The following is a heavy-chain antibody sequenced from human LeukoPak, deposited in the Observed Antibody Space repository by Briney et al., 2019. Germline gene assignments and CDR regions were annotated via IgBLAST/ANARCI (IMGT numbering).Heavy chain of an antibody. V-gene: IGHV4-4*02. CDR1: GGSISSSSW. CDR3: ARPGGSGSYYSS. J-gene: IGHJ5*02. CDR2: IYHSGST. D-gene: IGHD3-10*01. Sequence: SETLSLTCAVSGGSISSSSWWSWVRQPPGKGLEWIGEIYHSGSTNYNPSLKSRVTISVDKSKNQFSLKLSSVTAADPAVYYCARPGGSGSYYSSWGQGTLVTVSS.